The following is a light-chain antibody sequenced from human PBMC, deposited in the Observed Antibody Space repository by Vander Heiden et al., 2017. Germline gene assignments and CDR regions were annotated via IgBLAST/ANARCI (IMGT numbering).Light chain of an antibody. Sequence: DIQLTHPPSSLSASVGDRVTITCRTSQGISNYLAWYQQKPGKVPELLIYAASTLQSGVPSRFSGSGSGTDFTLTISSLQPEDFATYYCQQYDSAPYTFGQGTKLEIK. J-gene: IGKJ2*01. CDR3: QQYDSAPYT. V-gene: IGKV1-27*01. CDR2: AAS. CDR1: QGISNY.